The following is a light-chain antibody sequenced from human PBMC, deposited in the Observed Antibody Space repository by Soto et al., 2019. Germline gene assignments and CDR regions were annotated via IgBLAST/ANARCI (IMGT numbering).Light chain of an antibody. CDR1: ETLGRKY. CDR3: QQYDNFPQT. CDR2: RIY. V-gene: IGKV3-20*01. J-gene: IGKJ1*01. Sequence: ETLLTQSPGTLSLSPGERATLSCRAIETLGRKYLAWYQQKPDQAPRLLIHRIYIRAAGMPDRFSGSASGTDFTLTISLLEPDDFEMYYGQQYDNFPQTFGQGPRVDIK.